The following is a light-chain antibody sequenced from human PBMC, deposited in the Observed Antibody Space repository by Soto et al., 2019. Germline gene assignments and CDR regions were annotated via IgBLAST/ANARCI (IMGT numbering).Light chain of an antibody. Sequence: VLTQPASVSGSPGQSITISCTGTSSDVGGYNYVSWYQQHPGKAPRLMIYDVSNRPSGVSNRFSGSKSGNTASLTISGLQAEDEADYYCNSYTISSTYVFGTGTQLTVL. V-gene: IGLV2-14*03. CDR2: DVS. CDR3: NSYTISSTYV. J-gene: IGLJ1*01. CDR1: SSDVGGYNY.